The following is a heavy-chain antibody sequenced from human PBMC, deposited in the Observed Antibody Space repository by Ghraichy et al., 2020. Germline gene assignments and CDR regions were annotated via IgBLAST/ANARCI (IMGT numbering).Heavy chain of an antibody. CDR3: ARTVDYGDPKSDY. J-gene: IGHJ4*02. CDR2: TYYGGNT. V-gene: IGHV4-61*01. CDR1: GGSVRSGSYY. Sequence: SQTLSLTCTISGGSVRSGSYYWSWIRQPPGKGLEWIGNTYYGGNTNSNPSLKSRLAISLDTSKNQFSLYLDSMTGADTAVYYCARTVDYGDPKSDYWGPGTLVIVSS. D-gene: IGHD4-17*01.